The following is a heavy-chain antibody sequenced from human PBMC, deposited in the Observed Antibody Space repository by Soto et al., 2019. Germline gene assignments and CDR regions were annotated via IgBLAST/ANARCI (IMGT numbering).Heavy chain of an antibody. V-gene: IGHV4-59*12. CDR2: IYSSGST. D-gene: IGHD3-22*01. Sequence: PSETLSLTCTVSGGSISSYYRSWIRQPPGKGLEWIGYIYSSGSTYYNPSLKSRVTISVDTSKNQFSLKLSSVTAADTAVYYCARDPEDDHYDSSGSHIWGQATMVTVSS. CDR1: GGSISSYY. J-gene: IGHJ3*02. CDR3: ARDPEDDHYDSSGSHI.